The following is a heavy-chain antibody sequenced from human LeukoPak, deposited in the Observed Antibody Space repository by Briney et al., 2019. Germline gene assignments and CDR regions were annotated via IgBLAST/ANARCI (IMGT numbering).Heavy chain of an antibody. CDR1: GFTFSAYG. V-gene: IGHV3-30*18. D-gene: IGHD4-17*01. CDR3: AKGGAANRVTTNYFDY. J-gene: IGHJ4*02. Sequence: GGSLRLSCAASGFTFSAYGMHWVRQAPGKGLEWVAVIPYDGSNNYYADSVKGRFTISRDNSKNTLYLQMNGLRAEDTAVYYCAKGGAANRVTTNYFDYWGQGTLVTVSS. CDR2: IPYDGSNN.